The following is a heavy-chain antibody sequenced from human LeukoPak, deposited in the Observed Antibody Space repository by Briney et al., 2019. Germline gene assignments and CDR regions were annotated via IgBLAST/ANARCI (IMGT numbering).Heavy chain of an antibody. Sequence: GRSLRLSCAASGFTFSSYGMHWVRQAPGKGLEWVAVISYDGSNKYYADSVKGRFTISRDNSKNTLYLQMNSLRAEDTAVYYCAKAHPDIVVVVAATPLDYWGQGTLVTVSS. J-gene: IGHJ4*02. CDR2: ISYDGSNK. CDR1: GFTFSSYG. CDR3: AKAHPDIVVVVAATPLDY. D-gene: IGHD2-15*01. V-gene: IGHV3-30*18.